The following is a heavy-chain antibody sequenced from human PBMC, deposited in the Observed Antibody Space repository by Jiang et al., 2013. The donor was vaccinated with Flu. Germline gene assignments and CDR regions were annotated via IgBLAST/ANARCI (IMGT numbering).Heavy chain of an antibody. CDR3: AAGVGRSDFDF. J-gene: IGHJ4*02. V-gene: IGHV3-15*01. D-gene: IGHD1-26*01. CDR2: IKSKGEGGTR. Sequence: EWVGRIKSKGEGGTRDFAAPVRGRFLISRDDSKNMVHLQMDRLQIEDTAVYYCAAGVGRSDFDFWGQGTLVTVSS.